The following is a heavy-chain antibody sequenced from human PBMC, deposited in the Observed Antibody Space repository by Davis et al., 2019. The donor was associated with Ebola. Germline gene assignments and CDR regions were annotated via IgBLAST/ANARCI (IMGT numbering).Heavy chain of an antibody. J-gene: IGHJ6*02. CDR2: ISSSSSYI. Sequence: GESLKISCAASGFTFSSYSMNWVRQAPGKGLEWVSCISSSSSYIYYADSVKGRFTLSRDNAKNSVYLQMNSLRAEDTAVYDCAREREQQLVHYYYGLDVWGLGTTVTVSS. D-gene: IGHD6-13*01. CDR3: AREREQQLVHYYYGLDV. V-gene: IGHV3-21*06. CDR1: GFTFSSYS.